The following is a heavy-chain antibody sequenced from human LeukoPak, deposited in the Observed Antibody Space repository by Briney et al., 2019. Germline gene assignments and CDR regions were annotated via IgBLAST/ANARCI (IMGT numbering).Heavy chain of an antibody. V-gene: IGHV3-53*01. CDR3: ARDGRYSYGHDFFDI. D-gene: IGHD5-18*01. CDR1: GLTVSSNY. Sequence: GGSLRLSCAASGLTVSSNYMSWVRQAPGKGLEWVSDIYSGGSTYYADSVKGRFTISRDNSKNTLYLQMNSLRAEDTAVYYCARDGRYSYGHDFFDIWGQETMVTVSS. J-gene: IGHJ3*02. CDR2: IYSGGST.